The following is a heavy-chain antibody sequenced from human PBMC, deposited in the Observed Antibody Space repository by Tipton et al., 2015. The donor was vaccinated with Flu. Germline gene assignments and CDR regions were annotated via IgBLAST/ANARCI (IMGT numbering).Heavy chain of an antibody. Sequence: TLSLTCTVSGDSIRSYYWSWIRQSPGKGLEWIGYVYDSESINYNPSLKSRVAISVDTSKNQFSLKLSSVTAADTAVYYCARRDYSNYVSEPKNWFHPWGQGTLVTVSS. CDR3: ARRDYSNYVSEPKNWFHP. V-gene: IGHV4-59*08. J-gene: IGHJ5*02. CDR1: GDSIRSYY. D-gene: IGHD4-11*01. CDR2: VYDSESI.